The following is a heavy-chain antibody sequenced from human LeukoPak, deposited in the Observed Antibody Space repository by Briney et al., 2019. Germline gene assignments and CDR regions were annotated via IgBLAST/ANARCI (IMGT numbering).Heavy chain of an antibody. Sequence: GGSLRLSCAASGFTFSSYTMNWVRQAPGKGLEWVSSISSSDYIYYADSVKGRFTVSRDNGKNSLFLQMNSLRAEDTALYYCARARYSRSMFVDYWGQGTLVTVSS. CDR3: ARARYSRSMFVDY. D-gene: IGHD6-6*01. V-gene: IGHV3-21*01. CDR1: GFTFSSYT. J-gene: IGHJ4*02. CDR2: ISSSDYI.